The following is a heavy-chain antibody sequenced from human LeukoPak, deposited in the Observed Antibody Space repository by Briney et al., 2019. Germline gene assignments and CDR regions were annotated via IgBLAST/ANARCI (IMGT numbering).Heavy chain of an antibody. Sequence: SETLSLTCTVSGGSISSYYWSWIRQPPGKGLEWIGYIYYSGSTNYNPSLKSRVTISVDTSKNQFSLKLSSVTAADTAVYYCARVDTPSTAAFYDALDIWGHGTMVTVSS. D-gene: IGHD6-6*01. J-gene: IGHJ3*02. V-gene: IGHV4-59*01. CDR1: GGSISSYY. CDR3: ARVDTPSTAAFYDALDI. CDR2: IYYSGST.